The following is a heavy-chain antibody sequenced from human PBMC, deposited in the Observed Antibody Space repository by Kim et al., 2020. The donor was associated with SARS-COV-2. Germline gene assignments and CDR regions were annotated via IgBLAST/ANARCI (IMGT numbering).Heavy chain of an antibody. D-gene: IGHD3-16*01. J-gene: IGHJ4*02. CDR3: ARGGSGSLDY. CDR2: RT. Sequence: RTDHASTMKDRVPSTRDNAKNTLYLQMNSLRAEDTAVYYCARGGSGSLDYWGQGTLVTVSS. V-gene: IGHV3-74*01.